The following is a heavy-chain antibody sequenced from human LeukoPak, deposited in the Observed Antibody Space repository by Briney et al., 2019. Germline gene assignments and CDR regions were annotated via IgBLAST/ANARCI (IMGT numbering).Heavy chain of an antibody. V-gene: IGHV1-69*04. D-gene: IGHD6-19*01. CDR1: GGTFSSYA. CDR2: IIPILGIA. CDR3: ARFSTYSSGWYSEYFQH. Sequence: SVKVSCKASGGTFSSYAISWVRQAPGQGLEWMGRIIPILGIANYAQKFQGRVTITADKSTSTAYMELSSLRSEDTAVYFCARFSTYSSGWYSEYFQHWGQGTLVTVSS. J-gene: IGHJ1*01.